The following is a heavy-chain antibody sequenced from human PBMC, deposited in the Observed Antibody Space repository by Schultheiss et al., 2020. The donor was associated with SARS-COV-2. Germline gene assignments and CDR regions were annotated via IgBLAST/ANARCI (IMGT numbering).Heavy chain of an antibody. CDR1: GGSISSYY. CDR3: ARRWIQLWSFDY. V-gene: IGHV4-59*05. D-gene: IGHD5-18*01. J-gene: IGHJ4*02. CDR2: IYYSGST. Sequence: SETLSLTCTVSGGSISSYYWSWIRQPAGKGLEWIGRIYYSGSTYYNPSLKSRVTISVDTSKNQFSLKLSSVTAADTAVYYCARRWIQLWSFDYWGQGTLVTVSS.